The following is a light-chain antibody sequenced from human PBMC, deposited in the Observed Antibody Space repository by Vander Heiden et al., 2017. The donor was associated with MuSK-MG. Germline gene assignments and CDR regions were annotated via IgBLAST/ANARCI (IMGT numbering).Light chain of an antibody. Sequence: DIQMTQSPSTLSASIGATVTITCRASQGISNWLAWHQQKPGKAPKVVIYDASNRKSGVPSRFSASGSGTEFTLTISSLQPDDFATYYCLQYDNSSPWTFGQGTKVEV. CDR1: QGISNW. J-gene: IGKJ1*01. V-gene: IGKV1-5*01. CDR2: DAS. CDR3: LQYDNSSPWT.